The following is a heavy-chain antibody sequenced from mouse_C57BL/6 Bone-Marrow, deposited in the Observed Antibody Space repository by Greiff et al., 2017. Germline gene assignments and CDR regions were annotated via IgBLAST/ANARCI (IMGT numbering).Heavy chain of an antibody. D-gene: IGHD1-1*01. CDR3: ASDYYGSSYEPAWFAY. CDR1: GYSITSGYY. V-gene: IGHV3-6*01. CDR2: ISYDGSN. J-gene: IGHJ3*01. Sequence: DVKLQESGPGLVKPSQSLSLTCSVTGYSITSGYYWNWIRQFPGNKLEWMGYISYDGSNNYNPSLKNRISITRDTSKNQFFLKLNSVTTEDTATYDCASDYYGSSYEPAWFAYWGQGTLVTVSA.